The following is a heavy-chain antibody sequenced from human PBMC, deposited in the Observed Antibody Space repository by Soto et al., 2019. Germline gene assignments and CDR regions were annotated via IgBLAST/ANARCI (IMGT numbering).Heavy chain of an antibody. Sequence: QVQLVQSGAEVKKPGSSVKVSCKASGGTFSSYAISWVRQAPGQGLEWMGGIIPIFGTANYAQKFQGRVTIXXDXAXNTAYMELSSLRSEDTAVYYCAGEYCGGDCWGWFDPWGQGTLVTVSS. CDR2: IIPIFGTA. CDR3: AGEYCGGDCWGWFDP. J-gene: IGHJ5*02. V-gene: IGHV1-69*12. D-gene: IGHD2-21*02. CDR1: GGTFSSYA.